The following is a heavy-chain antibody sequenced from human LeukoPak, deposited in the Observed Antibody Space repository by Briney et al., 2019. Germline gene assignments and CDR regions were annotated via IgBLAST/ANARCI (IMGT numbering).Heavy chain of an antibody. CDR1: GGTFSSYA. V-gene: IGHV1-69*05. CDR3: AKARGDIVVGPAAGFDY. D-gene: IGHD2-2*01. CDR2: IVPIFGTP. Sequence: GASVKVSCKASGGTFSSYAISWVRQAPGQGLEWVGGIVPIFGTPNYAQKFQGRVTITTDESTSTGYMEFNSLRSDDTAVYYCAKARGDIVVGPAAGFDYWGRGTLVTVSS. J-gene: IGHJ4*02.